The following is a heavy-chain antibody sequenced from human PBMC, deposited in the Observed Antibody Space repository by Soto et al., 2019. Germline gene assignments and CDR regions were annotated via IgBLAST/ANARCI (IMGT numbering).Heavy chain of an antibody. CDR1: GFTFSSYG. CDR3: AKSWDY. CDR2: ISHDGSSK. J-gene: IGHJ4*02. Sequence: QVQLVESGGGVVQPGRSLRLSCAASGFTFSSYGIHWVRQAPGKGLEWVAVISHDGSSKYYADSVKGRFTISRDNSKNTLYLQMHSLRAEETAVYYCAKSWDYWGQGTLVTVSS. V-gene: IGHV3-30*18.